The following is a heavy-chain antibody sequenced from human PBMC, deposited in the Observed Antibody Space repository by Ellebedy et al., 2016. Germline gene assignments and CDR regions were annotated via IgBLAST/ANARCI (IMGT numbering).Heavy chain of an antibody. V-gene: IGHV1-3*01. J-gene: IGHJ5*02. CDR3: ARDGPDNDYGDYVSENWFDP. Sequence: ASVKVSCKASGYTFTRHAMHWVRQAPGQRLEWMGWINAGNGNTKYSQKFQGRVTITRDTSASTAYMELRSLRSEDTAVYYCARDGPDNDYGDYVSENWFDPWGQGTLVTVSS. D-gene: IGHD4-17*01. CDR1: GYTFTRHA. CDR2: INAGNGNT.